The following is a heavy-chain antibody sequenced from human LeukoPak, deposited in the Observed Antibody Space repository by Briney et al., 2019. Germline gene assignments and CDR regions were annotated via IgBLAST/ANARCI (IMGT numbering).Heavy chain of an antibody. J-gene: IGHJ4*02. Sequence: SETLSLTCTVSDDSISDYYRGWIRQPPGKGLEWIGYFHNSGTSTYNPSLKSRVTVSADTSKNQFSLKLNSLTTADTAVYYCTRGAGWLIDYWGQGILVTVSS. V-gene: IGHV4-59*01. CDR1: DDSISDYY. CDR3: TRGAGWLIDY. CDR2: FHNSGTS. D-gene: IGHD3-16*01.